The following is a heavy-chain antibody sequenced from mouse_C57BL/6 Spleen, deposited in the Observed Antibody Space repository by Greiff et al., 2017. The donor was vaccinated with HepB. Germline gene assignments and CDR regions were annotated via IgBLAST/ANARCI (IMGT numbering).Heavy chain of an antibody. V-gene: IGHV5-6*01. D-gene: IGHD3-2*02. CDR2: ISSGGSYT. J-gene: IGHJ4*01. CDR3: ARPLDSSGYGGAMDY. Sequence: VQLQESGGDLVKPGGSLKLSCAASGFTFSSYGMSWVRQTPDKRLEWVATISSGGSYTYYPDSVKGRFTISRDNAKNTLYLQMSSLKSEDTAMYYCARPLDSSGYGGAMDYWGQGTSVTVSS. CDR1: GFTFSSYG.